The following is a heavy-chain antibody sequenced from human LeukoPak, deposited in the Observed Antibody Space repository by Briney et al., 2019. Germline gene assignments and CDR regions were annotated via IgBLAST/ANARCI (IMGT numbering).Heavy chain of an antibody. CDR1: GGSISRSSYY. J-gene: IGHJ4*02. CDR3: ARLDYDILTGYYDY. Sequence: SETLSLTWTVSGGSISRSSYYWGWIRQPPGKGLEWIGSIYYSGSTYYNPSLKSRVTISVDTSKNQFSLKLSSVTAADTAVYYCARLDYDILTGYYDYWGQGTLVTVSS. D-gene: IGHD3-9*01. CDR2: IYYSGST. V-gene: IGHV4-39*01.